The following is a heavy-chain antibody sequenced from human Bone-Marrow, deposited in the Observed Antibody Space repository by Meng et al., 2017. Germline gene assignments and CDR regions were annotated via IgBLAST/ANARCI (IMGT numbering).Heavy chain of an antibody. V-gene: IGHV3-21*01. D-gene: IGHD5-18*01. CDR3: ARAIRASGYSYGYYYYGMDV. J-gene: IGHJ6*02. CDR1: GFTFSNSD. CDR2: ISSSSSYI. Sequence: GESLKISCAASGFTFSNSDMNWVRQAPGKGLEWVSSISSSSSYIYYADSVKGRFTISRDNAKNSLYLQMNSLRAEDTAVYYCARAIRASGYSYGYYYYGMDVWGQGTTVTVSS.